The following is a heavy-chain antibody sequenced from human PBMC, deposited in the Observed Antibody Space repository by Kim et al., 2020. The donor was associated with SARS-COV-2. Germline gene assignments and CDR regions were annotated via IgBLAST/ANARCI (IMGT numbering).Heavy chain of an antibody. D-gene: IGHD3-10*01. Sequence: GGSLRLSCAASGFTVSSNYMSWVRQAPGKGLEWVSVIYSGGSTYYADSVMGRLTIFSDNSKNTLYHHMNSLRAEDTAVYYCARVPSRYGSGSPYYWGQGT. CDR2: IYSGGST. J-gene: IGHJ1*01. V-gene: IGHV3-53*01. CDR1: GFTVSSNY. CDR3: ARVPSRYGSGSPYY.